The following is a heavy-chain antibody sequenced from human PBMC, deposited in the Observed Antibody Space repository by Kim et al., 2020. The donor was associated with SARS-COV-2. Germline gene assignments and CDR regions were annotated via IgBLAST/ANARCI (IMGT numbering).Heavy chain of an antibody. CDR2: MFSGGSR. CDR1: GLTVSSNY. Sequence: GGSLRLSCAASGLTVSSNYMSWVRQAPGRGLEWVSVMFSGGSRYYADSVKGRFTISRDNSKNTLYLQMNSLRAEATAVNYFARDLYYGSGSYYFDSWGQG. V-gene: IGHV3-53*01. J-gene: IGHJ4*02. CDR3: ARDLYYGSGSYYFDS. D-gene: IGHD3-10*01.